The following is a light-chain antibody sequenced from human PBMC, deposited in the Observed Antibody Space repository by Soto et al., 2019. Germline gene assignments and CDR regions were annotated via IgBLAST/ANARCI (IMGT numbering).Light chain of an antibody. Sequence: QSALTQPPSVSGSPGQSVTISCTGTSSDVGGYDYVSWYQQRPGKAPKLLIYDVTKRPSGVPDRFSGSKSGNTASLTISGLQAEDEADFFCCSYGGSLPDVFGTGTKVTVL. CDR1: SSDVGGYDY. CDR2: DVT. CDR3: CSYGGSLPDV. V-gene: IGLV2-11*01. J-gene: IGLJ1*01.